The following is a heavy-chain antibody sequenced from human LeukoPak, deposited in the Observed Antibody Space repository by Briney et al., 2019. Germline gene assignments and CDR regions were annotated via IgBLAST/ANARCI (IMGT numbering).Heavy chain of an antibody. D-gene: IGHD4-17*01. V-gene: IGHV4-61*02. J-gene: IGHJ5*02. CDR1: GDSISSGDYY. CDR3: ARGPLTMTRGFDP. Sequence: SETLSLTCTVSGDSISSGDYYWSWIRQPAGKGLEWIGRISGSGSTNYNPSLKSRVTISVDTSKNQFSLKLSSVTAADTAVYYCARGPLTMTRGFDPWGQGTLVTVSS. CDR2: ISGSGST.